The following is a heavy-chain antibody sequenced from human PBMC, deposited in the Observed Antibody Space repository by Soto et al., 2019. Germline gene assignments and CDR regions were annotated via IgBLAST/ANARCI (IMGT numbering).Heavy chain of an antibody. D-gene: IGHD4-17*01. CDR3: ARLVDGDPYSYFDL. Sequence: LGESLKISCQGSGYSFPNYWINWVRQMPGKGLEWMGRIDPSDSNTNYSPSFQGHVTISADKSTYTTYLQWGSLKASDTAMYYCARLVDGDPYSYFDLWGRGTLVTVSS. CDR1: GYSFPNYW. V-gene: IGHV5-10-1*01. CDR2: IDPSDSNT. J-gene: IGHJ2*01.